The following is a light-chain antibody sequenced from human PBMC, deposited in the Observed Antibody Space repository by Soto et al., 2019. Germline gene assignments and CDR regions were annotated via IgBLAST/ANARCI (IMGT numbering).Light chain of an antibody. J-gene: IGLJ2*01. Sequence: QSALTQPRSVSGSPGQSVTISCTGTSSDVGGYNYVSWYQQHPGKAPKLMIYDVGKRPSGVPDRFSGSKSDNTASLTISGLQAEDEADYYCCSYAGSNNYVVFGGGTQLTVL. CDR1: SSDVGGYNY. V-gene: IGLV2-11*01. CDR3: CSYAGSNNYVV. CDR2: DVG.